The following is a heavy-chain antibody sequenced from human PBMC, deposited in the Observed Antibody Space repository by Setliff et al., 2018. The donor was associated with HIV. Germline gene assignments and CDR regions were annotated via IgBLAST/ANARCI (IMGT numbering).Heavy chain of an antibody. D-gene: IGHD1-26*01. CDR2: IYYSGTT. Sequence: PSETLSLTCTVSGGTISNSDFYWGWIRQPPGKGLEWIGTIYYSGTTYYNPSLKSRVTMSIDTSQNQFSLKLSSVTAADTAVYYCARRIIVGAISDVFDIWGQGTLVTVSS. V-gene: IGHV4-39*01. J-gene: IGHJ3*02. CDR1: GGTISNSDFY. CDR3: ARRIIVGAISDVFDI.